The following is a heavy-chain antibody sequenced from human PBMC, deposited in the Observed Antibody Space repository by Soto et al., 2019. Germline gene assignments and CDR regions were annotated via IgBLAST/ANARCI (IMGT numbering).Heavy chain of an antibody. D-gene: IGHD1-1*01. V-gene: IGHV1-18*01. J-gene: IGHJ4*02. CDR1: GYTFTTYG. CDR2: ISAHNDNT. CDR3: ARGRYGDY. Sequence: QVHLVQSGAEVRKPGASVKVSCKGSGYTFTTYGITWVRQAPGQGLERMGWISAHNDNTNYAQKVQGRVTVTRDTSTSTAYMELRNLRSDDTAVYSCARGRYGDYWGQGALVTGSS.